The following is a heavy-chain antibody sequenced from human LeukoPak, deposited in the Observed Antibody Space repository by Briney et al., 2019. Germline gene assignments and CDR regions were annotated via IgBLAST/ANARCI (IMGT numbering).Heavy chain of an antibody. D-gene: IGHD2-21*02. J-gene: IGHJ3*02. CDR1: GFTFISYA. CDR3: ARGRHIVVVTAILDDAFDI. Sequence: GGSLRLSCAASGFTFISYAIHWVRQAPGKGLEWVSGINWNGGSTGYADSVKGRFTISRDNAKNSLYLQMNSLRAEDTALYYCARGRHIVVVTAILDDAFDIWGQGTMVTVSS. CDR2: INWNGGST. V-gene: IGHV3-20*04.